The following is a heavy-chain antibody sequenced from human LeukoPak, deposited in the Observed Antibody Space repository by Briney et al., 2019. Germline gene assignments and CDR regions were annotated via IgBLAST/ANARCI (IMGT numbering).Heavy chain of an antibody. V-gene: IGHV1-18*01. D-gene: IGHD6-13*01. J-gene: IGHJ5*02. CDR3: ARSEAARFDP. Sequence: ASVKVSCEASGYTFTSFGLSWVRQAPGQGLEWMGWISAYNGNTNYAQKLQGRVTMATDTSTSTAYMELRSLRSDDTAVYYCARSEAARFDPWGQGTLVTVSS. CDR2: ISAYNGNT. CDR1: GYTFTSFG.